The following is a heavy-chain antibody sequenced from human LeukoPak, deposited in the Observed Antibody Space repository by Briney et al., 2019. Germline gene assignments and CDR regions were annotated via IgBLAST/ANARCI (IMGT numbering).Heavy chain of an antibody. Sequence: PGGSLRLSCAASGFTFDDYAMHWVRQAPGKGLEWVSGISWNSGSIGYADSVKGRFTISRDNAKNSLYLQMNSLRAEDTALYYCAKDMGDGSGSLFDYWGQGTLVTVSS. CDR3: AKDMGDGSGSLFDY. V-gene: IGHV3-9*01. J-gene: IGHJ4*02. D-gene: IGHD3-10*01. CDR2: ISWNSGSI. CDR1: GFTFDDYA.